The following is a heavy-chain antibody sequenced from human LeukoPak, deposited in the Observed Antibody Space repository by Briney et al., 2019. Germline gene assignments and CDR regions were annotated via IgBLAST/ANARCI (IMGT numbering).Heavy chain of an antibody. J-gene: IGHJ4*02. CDR2: ISSFSGTI. V-gene: IGHV3-48*01. CDR3: ARDNVRKDDY. CDR1: GLPFRSYS. Sequence: GGSLRLSCAASGLPFRSYSMNWVRQPPGKGLEWISYISSFSGTIYYADSVEGRFTISRDNAKNSLYLQMNSLRAEDTATYYCARDNVRKDDYWGQGTLVTVSS. D-gene: IGHD2-8*01.